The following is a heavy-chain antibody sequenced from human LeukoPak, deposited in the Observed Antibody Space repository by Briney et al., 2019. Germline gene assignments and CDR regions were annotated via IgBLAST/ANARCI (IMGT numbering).Heavy chain of an antibody. Sequence: GRSLRLSCAASGFPFSSYAMSWVRQAPGKGLDWVSTLSDSGGSSYYTDSVKGRFTISRDNSKNTLYLQMNSLRAEDTAVYYCAKGWEGYYDSRFLVYFDYWGQGTLVTVSS. CDR3: AKGWEGYYDSRFLVYFDY. V-gene: IGHV3-23*01. J-gene: IGHJ4*02. D-gene: IGHD3-22*01. CDR2: LSDSGGSS. CDR1: GFPFSSYA.